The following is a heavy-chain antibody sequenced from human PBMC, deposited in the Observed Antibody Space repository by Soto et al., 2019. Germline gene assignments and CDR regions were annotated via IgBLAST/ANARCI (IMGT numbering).Heavy chain of an antibody. CDR1: GYTFTGYY. J-gene: IGHJ6*02. D-gene: IGHD4-17*01. CDR3: ARDLGYGDYVEYNYHYGMDV. CDR2: INPNSGGT. V-gene: IGHV1-2*04. Sequence: ASVKVSCKASGYTFTGYYMHWVRQAPGQGLEWMGWINPNSGGTNYAQKFQGWVTMTRDTSISTAYMAVSGPRPDDTAMYYCARDLGYGDYVEYNYHYGMDVWGQGTTVTVSS.